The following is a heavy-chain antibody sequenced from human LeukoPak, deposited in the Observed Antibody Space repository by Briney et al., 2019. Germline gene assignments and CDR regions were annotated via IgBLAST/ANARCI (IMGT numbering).Heavy chain of an antibody. CDR3: ARGGYCSSTSCPHYYYGMDV. CDR1: GFTFSSYG. D-gene: IGHD2-2*01. V-gene: IGHV3-33*01. CDR2: IWYDGSNK. J-gene: IGHJ6*02. Sequence: PGRSLRLSCAASGFTFSSYGMHWVRQARGKGLEWVAVIWYDGSNKYYADSVKGRFTISRDNSKNTLYLQMNSLRAEDTAVYYCARGGYCSSTSCPHYYYGMDVWGQGTTVTVSS.